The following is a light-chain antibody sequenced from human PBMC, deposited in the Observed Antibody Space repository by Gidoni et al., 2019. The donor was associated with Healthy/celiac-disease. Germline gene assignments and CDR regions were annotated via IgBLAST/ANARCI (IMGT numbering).Light chain of an antibody. Sequence: ESVLTQYPGTLSLYPGERATIACRASQSVSSSYLAWYHQKPGQAPSLLIYGASSRATGIPDRFSGSGSGTDFTLIISRLEPEDFAVYYCQKYGSSLFTFGPGTKVDIK. CDR1: QSVSSSY. CDR3: QKYGSSLFT. CDR2: GAS. V-gene: IGKV3-20*01. J-gene: IGKJ3*01.